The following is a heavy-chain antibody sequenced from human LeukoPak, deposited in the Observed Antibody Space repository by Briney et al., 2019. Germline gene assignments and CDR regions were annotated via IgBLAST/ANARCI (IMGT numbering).Heavy chain of an antibody. CDR1: GFTVSGIY. Sequence: GESLRLSCAASGFTVSGIYNSWVRQAPGKGLEWVSVIYSGGATFYADSVKSRFTISRDNSKNTLYLQMNSLRAEDTAVYYCAKREISQTILDYWGQGTLVTASS. CDR2: IYSGGAT. D-gene: IGHD2-2*02. J-gene: IGHJ4*02. CDR3: AKREISQTILDY. V-gene: IGHV3-53*01.